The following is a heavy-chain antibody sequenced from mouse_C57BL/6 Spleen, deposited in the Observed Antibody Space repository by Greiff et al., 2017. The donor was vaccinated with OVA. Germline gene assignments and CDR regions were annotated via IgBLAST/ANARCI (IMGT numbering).Heavy chain of an antibody. CDR3: ASRDGYYWYFDV. CDR1: GYSITSGYY. CDR2: ISYDGSN. D-gene: IGHD2-3*01. J-gene: IGHJ1*03. V-gene: IGHV3-6*01. Sequence: EVKLVESGPGLVKPSQSLSLTCSVTGYSITSGYYWNWIRQFPGNKLEWMGYISYDGSNNYNPSLKNRISITRDTSKNQFFLKLNSVTTEDTATYYCASRDGYYWYFDVWGTGTTVTVSS.